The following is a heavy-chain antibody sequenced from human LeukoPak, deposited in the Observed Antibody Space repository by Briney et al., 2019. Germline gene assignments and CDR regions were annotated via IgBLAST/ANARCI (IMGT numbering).Heavy chain of an antibody. V-gene: IGHV3-30*18. D-gene: IGHD5-12*01. CDR3: AKGVRSGYDRLDF. Sequence: GWSLRLSCAASGFTFSYYGIHWVRQAPGKGLEWVAVISYDGLNKNYADSVKGRFTISRDNSKNTLYLQMNSLRVEDTAVYYCAKGVRSGYDRLDFWGQGTLVTVSS. J-gene: IGHJ4*02. CDR2: ISYDGLNK. CDR1: GFTFSYYG.